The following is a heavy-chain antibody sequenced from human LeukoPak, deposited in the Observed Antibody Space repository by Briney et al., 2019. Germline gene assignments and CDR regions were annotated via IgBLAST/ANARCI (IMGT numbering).Heavy chain of an antibody. V-gene: IGHV3-30-3*01. CDR1: GFTFSSYA. Sequence: GRSLRLSCAASGFTFSSYAMHWVRQAPGKGLEWVAVISYDGSNKYYADSVKGRFTISRDNSKNTLYLQMNSLRAEDTAVYYCARERLDYYDSSGYYGLDYWGQGTLVTVSS. CDR3: ARERLDYYDSSGYYGLDY. J-gene: IGHJ4*02. D-gene: IGHD3-22*01. CDR2: ISYDGSNK.